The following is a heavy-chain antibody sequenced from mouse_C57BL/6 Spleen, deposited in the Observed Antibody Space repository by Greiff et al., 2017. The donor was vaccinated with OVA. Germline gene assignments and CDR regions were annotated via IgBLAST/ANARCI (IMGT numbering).Heavy chain of an antibody. CDR1: GYTFTSYW. CDR3: ARRYGNYGYFDV. J-gene: IGHJ1*03. V-gene: IGHV1-55*01. Sequence: QVQLQQPGAELVKPGASVKMSCKASGYTFTSYWITWVKQRPGQGLEWIGDIYPGSGSTNYNEKFKSKATLTVDTSSSTAYMQLSSLTSEDSAVYYCARRYGNYGYFDVWGTGTTVTVSS. CDR2: IYPGSGST. D-gene: IGHD2-1*01.